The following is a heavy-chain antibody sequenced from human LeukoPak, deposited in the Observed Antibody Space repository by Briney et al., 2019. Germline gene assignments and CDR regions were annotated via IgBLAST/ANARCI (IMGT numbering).Heavy chain of an antibody. CDR3: AREYSSGWLGWFDP. V-gene: IGHV3-7*01. D-gene: IGHD6-19*01. J-gene: IGHJ5*02. Sequence: PGGSLRLSCAASEFTFSSYWMSWVRQAPGKGLEWVANIKQDGSEKYYVDSVKGRFTISRDNAKNSLYLQMNSLRAEDTAVYYCAREYSSGWLGWFDPWGQGTLVTVSS. CDR2: IKQDGSEK. CDR1: EFTFSSYW.